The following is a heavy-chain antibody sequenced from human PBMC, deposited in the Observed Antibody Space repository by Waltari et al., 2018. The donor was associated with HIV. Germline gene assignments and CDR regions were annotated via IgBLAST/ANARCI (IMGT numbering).Heavy chain of an antibody. D-gene: IGHD2-2*02. V-gene: IGHV3-74*01. CDR1: GFTFSSYW. J-gene: IGHJ6*02. CDR2: INTEGSST. Sequence: EVQLVESGGGLVQPGGSLRLSCAASGFTFSSYWIHWFRQAPGKGLVWVSRINTEGSSTSYADSVKGRFTISRDNAKNTLYLQMNSLRAEDTAVYYCARGGHCSGISCYTGDYSYGLDVWGQGTTVTVSS. CDR3: ARGGHCSGISCYTGDYSYGLDV.